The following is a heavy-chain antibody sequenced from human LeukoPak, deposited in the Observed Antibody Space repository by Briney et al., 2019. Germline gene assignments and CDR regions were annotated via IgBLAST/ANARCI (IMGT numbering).Heavy chain of an antibody. Sequence: PSATLSLTCTVSGGSISSSSYYLGWIRPPPGKGLGWVGGIYHGGSTYYNPSLKSRVTISVEPSKNQFSLKLSSVTAADTAVYYCAASTTYYYDSSGYYLDYWGQGTLVTVSS. J-gene: IGHJ4*02. CDR3: AASTTYYYDSSGYYLDY. V-gene: IGHV4-39*07. D-gene: IGHD3-22*01. CDR1: GGSISSSSYY. CDR2: IYHGGST.